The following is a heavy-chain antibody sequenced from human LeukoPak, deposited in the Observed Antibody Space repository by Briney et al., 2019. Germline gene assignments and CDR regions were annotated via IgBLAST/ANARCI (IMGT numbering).Heavy chain of an antibody. CDR3: ARDHPGTAHFDY. CDR1: GFTFSSYE. CDR2: ITGSGDTI. Sequence: GWSLRLSCSASGFTFSSYEMNWVRQAPGKGLEWISYITGSGDTIYYADSVKGRFTISRDNAKNSLFLQMNSLRAEDTAVYYCARDHPGTAHFDYWGQGTLVTVSS. V-gene: IGHV3-48*03. J-gene: IGHJ4*02.